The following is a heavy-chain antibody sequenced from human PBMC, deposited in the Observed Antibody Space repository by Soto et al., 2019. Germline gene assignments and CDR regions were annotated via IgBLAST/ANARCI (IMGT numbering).Heavy chain of an antibody. J-gene: IGHJ4*02. D-gene: IGHD4-17*01. V-gene: IGHV1-46*01. CDR2: INPFSGTT. Sequence: ASVKVSCKASGYAFANYHMHWVRQAPGQGLEWMGIINPFSGTTTYAQRFQGRVTMTRDTSTTTVYMQLSSLRSVDTAVYYCAKGGVYGDYVPQYYFDYWGQGTLVTVSS. CDR3: AKGGVYGDYVPQYYFDY. CDR1: GYAFANYH.